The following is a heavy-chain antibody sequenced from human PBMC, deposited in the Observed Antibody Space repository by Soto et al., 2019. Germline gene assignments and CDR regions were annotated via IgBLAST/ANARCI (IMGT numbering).Heavy chain of an antibody. CDR2: IYYSGST. V-gene: IGHV4-39*01. J-gene: IGHJ5*02. Sequence: SETLSLTCTVSGGSISSSSYYWGWIRQPPGKGLEWIGSIYYSGSTYYNPSLKCRVTISVDTSKNQFSLKLSSVTAADTAVYYSARHTIAEAGIIWFDPWDQGSL. D-gene: IGHD6-13*01. CDR1: GGSISSSSYY. CDR3: ARHTIAEAGIIWFDP.